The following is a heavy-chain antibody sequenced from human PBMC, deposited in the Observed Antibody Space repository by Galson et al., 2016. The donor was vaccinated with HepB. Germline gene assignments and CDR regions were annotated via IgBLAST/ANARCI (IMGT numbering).Heavy chain of an antibody. CDR2: INNSGGTT. CDR3: VRVIRATAGSDY. V-gene: IGHV3-64D*06. J-gene: IGHJ4*02. CDR1: GFSFSNSG. D-gene: IGHD3-10*01. Sequence: SLRLSCAASGFSFSNSGMSWVRQAPGKGLEYVSGINNSGGTTYYADSVKGRFTIPRDNSKNTLYLQMTSLRPEDTAVYYCVRVIRATAGSDYWGQGTLVTVSS.